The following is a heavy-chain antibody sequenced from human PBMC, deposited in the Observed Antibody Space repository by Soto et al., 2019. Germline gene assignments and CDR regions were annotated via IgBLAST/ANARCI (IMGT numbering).Heavy chain of an antibody. J-gene: IGHJ3*02. CDR1: GFTFSNAW. V-gene: IGHV3-15*01. Sequence: GGSLRLSCAASGFTFSNAWMSWVRQAPGKGLEWVGRIKSKTDGGTTDYAAPVKGRFTISRDDSKNTLYLQMNSLKTEDTAVYYCTPDCSSTSWHRAFDIWGQGTMVTVSS. D-gene: IGHD2-2*01. CDR2: IKSKTDGGTT. CDR3: TPDCSSTSWHRAFDI.